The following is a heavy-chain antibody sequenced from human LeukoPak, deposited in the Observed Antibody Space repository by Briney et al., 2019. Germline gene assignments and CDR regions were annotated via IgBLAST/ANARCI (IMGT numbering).Heavy chain of an antibody. D-gene: IGHD3-22*01. CDR1: GFTFGDYY. CDR2: ISSRGSTI. V-gene: IGHV3-11*04. CDR3: SSGYYDNGRYPPYFDY. Sequence: PGGSLRLSCAASGFTFGDYYMNWIRQAPGKGLEWVSYISSRGSTIYYADSVKGRFTISRDSAKNSLYPQMNSLRAEDTAVYYCSSGYYDNGRYPPYFDYWGQGTLVTVSS. J-gene: IGHJ4*02.